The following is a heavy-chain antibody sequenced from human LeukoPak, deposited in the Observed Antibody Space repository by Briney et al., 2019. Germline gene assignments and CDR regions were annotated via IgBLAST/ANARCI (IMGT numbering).Heavy chain of an antibody. D-gene: IGHD3-22*01. CDR3: VRPFYHYDSSGYHDY. V-gene: IGHV5-51*01. Sequence: GESLKISCKGSGYTFSNYWIGWVRQMSGKGLEWMGMIYPADSKTKFSPPFQGQVTISVDTSVSSVYLQWSSLKASDTAMYYCVRPFYHYDSSGYHDYWGQGTLVTASS. CDR1: GYTFSNYW. J-gene: IGHJ4*02. CDR2: IYPADSKT.